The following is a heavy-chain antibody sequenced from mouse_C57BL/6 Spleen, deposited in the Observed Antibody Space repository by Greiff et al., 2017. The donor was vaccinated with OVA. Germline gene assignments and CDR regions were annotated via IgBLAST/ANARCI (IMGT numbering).Heavy chain of an antibody. CDR1: GYAFSSSW. CDR2: IYPGDGDT. V-gene: IGHV1-82*01. CDR3: ASVYSNFYFDY. Sequence: QVQLQQSGPELVKPGASVKISCKASGYAFSSSWMNWVKQRPGKGLERIGRIYPGDGDTNYNGKFKGKATLTADKSSSTAYMQLSSLTSEDSAVYFCASVYSNFYFDYWGQGTTLTVSS. J-gene: IGHJ2*01. D-gene: IGHD2-5*01.